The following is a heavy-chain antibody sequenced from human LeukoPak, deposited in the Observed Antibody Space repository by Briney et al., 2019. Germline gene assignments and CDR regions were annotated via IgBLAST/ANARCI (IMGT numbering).Heavy chain of an antibody. CDR2: IKGDGSST. CDR3: ARASTTVPNLLDH. J-gene: IGHJ4*02. CDR1: GXTFSTYW. D-gene: IGHD4-17*01. Sequence: GGSLRLSCAASGXTFSTYWMHWVRQAPGKGLVWVARIKGDGSSTIYADSVKGRFTISRDNSKNTLYLQTSSLRAEDTAVYYCARASTTVPNLLDHWGRGTLVTVSS. V-gene: IGHV3-74*01.